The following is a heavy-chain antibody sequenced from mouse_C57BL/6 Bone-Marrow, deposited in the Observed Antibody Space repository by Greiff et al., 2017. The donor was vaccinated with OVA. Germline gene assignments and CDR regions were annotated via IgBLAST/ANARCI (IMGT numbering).Heavy chain of an antibody. V-gene: IGHV5-2*01. CDR2: ITSDGGST. J-gene: IGHJ1*03. D-gene: IGHD2-2*01. Sequence: EVKLVESGGGLVQPGESLKLSCESNEYEFPSHDMSWVRKTPEKRLELVAAITSDGGSTYYPDTMERRFIISRDNTKKTLYLQMSSLRSEDTALYYCARGGYDEGDWYFDVWGTGTTVTVSS. CDR1: EYEFPSHD. CDR3: ARGGYDEGDWYFDV.